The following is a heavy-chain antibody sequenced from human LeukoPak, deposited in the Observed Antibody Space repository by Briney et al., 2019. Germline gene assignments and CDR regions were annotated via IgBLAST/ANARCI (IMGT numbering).Heavy chain of an antibody. CDR1: GFTFSSYS. J-gene: IGHJ5*01. Sequence: GGSLRLSCAASGFTFSSYSMNWVRQAPGKGLEWVSFISSSSTYIYYADSVKGRFTISRDDAKNSLYLQMSTLRADDTAVYYCARDRVVSGRFGEVASWGQGTLVTVSS. V-gene: IGHV3-21*01. D-gene: IGHD3-10*01. CDR2: ISSSSTYI. CDR3: ARDRVVSGRFGEVAS.